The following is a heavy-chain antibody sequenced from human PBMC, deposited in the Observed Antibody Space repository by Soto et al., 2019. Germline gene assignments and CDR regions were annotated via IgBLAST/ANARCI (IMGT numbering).Heavy chain of an antibody. CDR2: IDSDGSST. Sequence: EVQLVESGGGLVQPGGSLRLSCAASGFTFSSYWMHWVRQAPGKGLVWVSRIDSDGSSTSYADSVKGRFTIPRDNAKNTLYLQMNRLIAEDTAVYYCVRTSLVVAAATREDYWGQGTLVTVSS. D-gene: IGHD2-15*01. V-gene: IGHV3-74*01. J-gene: IGHJ4*02. CDR1: GFTFSSYW. CDR3: VRTSLVVAAATREDY.